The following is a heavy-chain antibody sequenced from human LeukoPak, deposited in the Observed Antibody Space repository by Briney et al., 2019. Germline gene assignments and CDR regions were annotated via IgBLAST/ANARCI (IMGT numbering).Heavy chain of an antibody. Sequence: ASVTVSCKASGYTFTGYYMHWVRQAAGQGLEWMGWINPNSGGTNYAQKFQGRVTITRDPSISTAYMELSRLRSDDTAVYYCARDAPLHYGSGSYYVIDWFDPWGQGTLVTVSS. CDR1: GYTFTGYY. CDR2: INPNSGGT. D-gene: IGHD3-10*01. CDR3: ARDAPLHYGSGSYYVIDWFDP. V-gene: IGHV1-2*02. J-gene: IGHJ5*02.